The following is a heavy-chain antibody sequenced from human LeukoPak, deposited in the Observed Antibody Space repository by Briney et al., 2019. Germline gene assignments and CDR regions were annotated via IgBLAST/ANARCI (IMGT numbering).Heavy chain of an antibody. V-gene: IGHV3-7*01. D-gene: IGHD3-3*01. CDR3: ARDFPAWGGYYIFDY. J-gene: IGHJ4*01. CDR1: GSTFSGYW. Sequence: GGPLSLSCVASGSTFSGYWMSWVRKSPGKGLEWVAEINQGGSRKKYVDPVKGRFTSSRDNARNSLYLQMNRLRAEDTAVYYCARDFPAWGGYYIFDYWGQGTLVTVSS. CDR2: INQGGSRK.